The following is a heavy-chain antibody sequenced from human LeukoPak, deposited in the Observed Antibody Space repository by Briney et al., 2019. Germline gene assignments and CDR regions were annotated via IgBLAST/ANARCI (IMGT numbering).Heavy chain of an antibody. CDR1: GYTFTSYG. V-gene: IGHV1-18*01. CDR2: ISAYNGNT. D-gene: IGHD3-16*01. Sequence: GASVTVSCKASGYTFTSYGISWVRQAPGQGLEWMGWISAYNGNTNYAQKLRGRVTMTTDTSTSTAYMELRSLRSDDTAVYYCARDARRIMITFGGVKVLDYWGQGTLVTVSS. J-gene: IGHJ4*02. CDR3: ARDARRIMITFGGVKVLDY.